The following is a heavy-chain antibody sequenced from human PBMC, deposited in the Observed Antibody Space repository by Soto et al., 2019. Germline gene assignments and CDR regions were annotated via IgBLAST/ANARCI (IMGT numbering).Heavy chain of an antibody. D-gene: IGHD6-6*01. J-gene: IGHJ6*02. Sequence: GGSLRLSCASSGFTFSSYSMNWARQAPGKGLEWVSYVSSSSSTIYYADSVKGRFTISRDNSKNTLYLQMNSLRAEDTAVYYCARDRGRGSSSSGYYYYGMDVWGQGTTVTVSS. V-gene: IGHV3-48*01. CDR2: VSSSSSTI. CDR3: ARDRGRGSSSSGYYYYGMDV. CDR1: GFTFSSYS.